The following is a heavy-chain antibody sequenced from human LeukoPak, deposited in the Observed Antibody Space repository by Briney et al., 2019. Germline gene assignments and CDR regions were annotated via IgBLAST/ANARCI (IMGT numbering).Heavy chain of an antibody. Sequence: SATLSLTCTVSGYSISSGYYWGWIRQSPGKGLEWIATIYRSGSTYYNPSLKSRVTISIDTSKNQFSLKLSSVTAADTAVYYCARGGELMVYAPHGPDDAFDIWGQGTMVTVSS. V-gene: IGHV4-38-2*02. J-gene: IGHJ3*02. D-gene: IGHD2-8*01. CDR3: ARGGELMVYAPHGPDDAFDI. CDR1: GYSISSGYY. CDR2: IYRSGST.